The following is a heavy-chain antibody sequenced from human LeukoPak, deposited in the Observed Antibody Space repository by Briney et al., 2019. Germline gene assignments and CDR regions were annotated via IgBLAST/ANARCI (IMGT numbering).Heavy chain of an antibody. Sequence: GGSLRLSCTVSGFTVSTNSMSWVRQAPGKVLEWVSFIYSDNTHYSDSVKGRFTISRDNSKNTLYLQMNSLRAEDTAVYYCARRAGAYSHPYDYWGQGTLVTVSS. V-gene: IGHV3-53*01. CDR3: ARRAGAYSHPYDY. CDR2: IYSDNT. J-gene: IGHJ4*02. D-gene: IGHD4/OR15-4a*01. CDR1: GFTVSTNS.